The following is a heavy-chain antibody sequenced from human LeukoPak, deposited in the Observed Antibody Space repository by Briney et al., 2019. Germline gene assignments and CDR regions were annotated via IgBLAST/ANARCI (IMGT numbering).Heavy chain of an antibody. Sequence: GGSLRLSCAASGFTFSSYGMHWVRQAPGKGLEWVSYISSSDSTIHYADSVKGRFTISRDNAKNSLYLQMNSLRAEDTAVYYCARDYGGSSPFDYWGQGTLVTVSS. D-gene: IGHD4-23*01. CDR1: GFTFSSYG. J-gene: IGHJ4*02. V-gene: IGHV3-48*04. CDR3: ARDYGGSSPFDY. CDR2: ISSSDSTI.